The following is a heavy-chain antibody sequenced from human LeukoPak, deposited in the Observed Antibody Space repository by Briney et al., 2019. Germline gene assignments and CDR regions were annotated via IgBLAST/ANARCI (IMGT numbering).Heavy chain of an antibody. CDR3: ARAYGGNSQYFQH. D-gene: IGHD4-23*01. Sequence: SETLSLTCTVSGGSISTSSYYWGWVRQPPGKGLEWIGNIFYSGSTYYSPSLKSRVTISLDTSKNQFSLKLSSVTAADTAVYYCARAYGGNSQYFQHWGQGTLVTVSS. J-gene: IGHJ1*01. CDR2: IFYSGST. V-gene: IGHV4-39*07. CDR1: GGSISTSSYY.